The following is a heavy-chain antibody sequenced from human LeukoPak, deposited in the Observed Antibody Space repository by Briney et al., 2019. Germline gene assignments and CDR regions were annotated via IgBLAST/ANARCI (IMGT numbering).Heavy chain of an antibody. Sequence: PGGSLRLSCAASGFTFSDYYMSWVRQAPGKGLEWVSYICSGGSTKYYADSVKGRFTISRDSSKNTLHLQMNSPRAEDTAMYYCARRLYCSGSSCHTGPDAFDVWGQGTVVTVSS. V-gene: IGHV3-11*04. J-gene: IGHJ3*01. CDR2: ICSGGSTK. CDR1: GFTFSDYY. D-gene: IGHD2-2*02. CDR3: ARRLYCSGSSCHTGPDAFDV.